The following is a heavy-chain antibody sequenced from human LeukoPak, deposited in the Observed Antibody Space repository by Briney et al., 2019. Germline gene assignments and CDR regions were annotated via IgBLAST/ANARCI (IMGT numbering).Heavy chain of an antibody. D-gene: IGHD1-26*01. Sequence: ASVKVSCTASGYTFTSYDINWVRQAPGQGLEWMGWMNPNSGNTGYAQKFQGRVTITRNTSISTAYMELSSLRSEDTAVYYCAKDRWELLGLFDYWGQGTLVTVSS. CDR3: AKDRWELLGLFDY. CDR1: GYTFTSYD. V-gene: IGHV1-8*03. J-gene: IGHJ4*02. CDR2: MNPNSGNT.